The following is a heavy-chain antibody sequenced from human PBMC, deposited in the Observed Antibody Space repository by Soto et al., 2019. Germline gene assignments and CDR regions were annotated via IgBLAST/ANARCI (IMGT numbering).Heavy chain of an antibody. CDR1: GFTFSGYD. D-gene: IGHD1-1*01. J-gene: IGHJ6*02. CDR3: ARGATGTGYYYGMDV. CDR2: IGTAGDT. V-gene: IGHV3-13*01. Sequence: PVGVLRLSCAASGFTFSGYDMHWVRQATGKGLEWVSAIGTAGDTYYPGSVKGRFTISRENAKNSLYLQMNSLRAGDTAVYYCARGATGTGYYYGMDVWGQGTTVTV.